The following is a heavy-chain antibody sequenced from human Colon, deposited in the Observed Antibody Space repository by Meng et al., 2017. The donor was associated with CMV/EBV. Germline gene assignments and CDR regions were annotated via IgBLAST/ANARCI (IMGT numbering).Heavy chain of an antibody. D-gene: IGHD2-2*02. CDR3: AKGCSSTSCYNIS. Sequence: GESLKISCAASGFTFSSYGMHWVRQAPGKGLEWVAFIRYDGSNKYYADSVKGRFTISRDNSKNTLYLQMNSLRAEETAVYYCAKGCSSTSCYNISWGQGTLVTVSS. CDR1: GFTFSSYG. V-gene: IGHV3-30*02. J-gene: IGHJ5*02. CDR2: IRYDGSNK.